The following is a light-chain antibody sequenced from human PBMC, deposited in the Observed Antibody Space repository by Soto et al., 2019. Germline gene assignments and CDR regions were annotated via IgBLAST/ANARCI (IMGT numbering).Light chain of an antibody. V-gene: IGKV1-5*03. CDR3: QQYNFYCT. J-gene: IGKJ5*01. Sequence: DIQMTQSPSTLSASVGDRVTITCRASQSISSWLAWYQQKPGKAPKLLIYKASTLESGVPSRFSSSGSGTEFTLTISSLQPDDFATYYCQQYNFYCTFGQGTRLEIK. CDR1: QSISSW. CDR2: KAS.